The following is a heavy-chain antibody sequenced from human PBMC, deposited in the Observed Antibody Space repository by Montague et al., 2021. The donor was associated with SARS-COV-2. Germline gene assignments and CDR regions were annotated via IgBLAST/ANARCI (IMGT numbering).Heavy chain of an antibody. J-gene: IGHJ3*02. V-gene: IGHV4-59*12. CDR1: GDSLSFYF. Sequence: SETLSLTCTVSGDSLSFYFWTWIRQPPGRGLEWIGYIEYSGSTNYNPSLKSRLTMSLDMSSNQFSLKLSSVTAADTAVYYCARAFVVVIAIDAFDIWGQGTMVTVSS. CDR3: ARAFVVVIAIDAFDI. CDR2: IEYSGST. D-gene: IGHD2-21*01.